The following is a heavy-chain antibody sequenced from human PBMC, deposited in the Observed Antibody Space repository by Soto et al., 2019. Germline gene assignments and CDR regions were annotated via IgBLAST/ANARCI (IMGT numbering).Heavy chain of an antibody. CDR2: VRSKAYGGTT. CDR1: GFTCGDYA. Sequence: GGSLRLSCTPFGFTCGDYAMSWFRQAPGKGLEWVGVVRSKAYGGTTDYAASVKGRFDIPRDDSKSIAYLQMNSVTTEDSAVYFCARYTYTSRYSYYGMDVWGQGTTVTVSS. D-gene: IGHD6-13*01. V-gene: IGHV3-49*03. CDR3: ARYTYTSRYSYYGMDV. J-gene: IGHJ6*02.